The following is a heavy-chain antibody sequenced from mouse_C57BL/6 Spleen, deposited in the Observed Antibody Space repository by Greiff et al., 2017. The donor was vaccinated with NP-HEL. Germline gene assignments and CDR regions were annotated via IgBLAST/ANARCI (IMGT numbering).Heavy chain of an antibody. J-gene: IGHJ4*01. D-gene: IGHD4-1*01. CDR1: GYTFTSYW. Sequence: VQLQQSGAELVMPGASVKLSCKASGYTFTSYWMHWVKQRPGQGLEWIGEIDPSDSYTNYNQKFKGKSTLTVDKSSSTAYMQLSSLTSEDSAVYYCASAWDYAMDYWGQGTSVTVSS. CDR2: IDPSDSYT. V-gene: IGHV1-69*01. CDR3: ASAWDYAMDY.